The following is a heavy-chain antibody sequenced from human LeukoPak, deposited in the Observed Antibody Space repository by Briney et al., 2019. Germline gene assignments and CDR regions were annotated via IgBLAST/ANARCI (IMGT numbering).Heavy chain of an antibody. V-gene: IGHV4-61*02. CDR2: IYTSGST. CDR3: ARTGDGSGSYSTYYFDY. D-gene: IGHD3-10*01. J-gene: IGHJ4*02. CDR1: GGSISSGSYY. Sequence: SETLSLTCTVSGGSISSGSYYWGWIRQPAGKGLEWIGRIYTSGSTNYNPSLKSRVTISVDTSKNQFSLKLSSVTAAGTAVYYCARTGDGSGSYSTYYFDYWGQGTLVTVSS.